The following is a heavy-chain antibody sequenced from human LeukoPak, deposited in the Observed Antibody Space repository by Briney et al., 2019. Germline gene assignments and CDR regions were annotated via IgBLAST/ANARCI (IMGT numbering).Heavy chain of an antibody. CDR2: FDPEDGET. CDR3: ATYSFDGNSFSYAGGFFDY. Sequence: ASVKVSCKVSRSTLTELSMHWVRQAPGKGLEWMGGFDPEDGETIYAQKFQGRVTMTEDTSTDTAYMELGSLRSEDTAVYYCATYSFDGNSFSYAGGFFDYWGQGTLVTVSS. D-gene: IGHD2-21*01. V-gene: IGHV1-24*01. CDR1: RSTLTELS. J-gene: IGHJ4*02.